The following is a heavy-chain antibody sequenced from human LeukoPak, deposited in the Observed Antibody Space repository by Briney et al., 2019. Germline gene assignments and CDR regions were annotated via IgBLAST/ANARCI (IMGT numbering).Heavy chain of an antibody. Sequence: ASVKVSCKASGYTFTSYGISWVRQAPGQGLEGMGWISAYNGNTNYAQKLQGRVTMTTDTSTSTAYMELRSLRSDDTAVYYCARESWVTVTKGLSYYYGMDVWGQGTTVTVSS. CDR1: GYTFTSYG. V-gene: IGHV1-18*01. D-gene: IGHD4-17*01. J-gene: IGHJ6*02. CDR2: ISAYNGNT. CDR3: ARESWVTVTKGLSYYYGMDV.